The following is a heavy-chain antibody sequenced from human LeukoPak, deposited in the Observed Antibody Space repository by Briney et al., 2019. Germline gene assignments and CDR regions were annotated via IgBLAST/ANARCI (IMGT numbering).Heavy chain of an antibody. CDR2: ISYDGSNK. Sequence: PGGSLRLSCAASGFTFNSYAMSWVRQAPGKGLEWVAVISYDGSNKYYADSVKGRFTISRDNSKNTLYLQMNSLRAEDTAVYYCARTYCSSTSCSYYFDYWGQGTLVTVSS. D-gene: IGHD2-2*01. V-gene: IGHV3-30*01. CDR1: GFTFNSYA. J-gene: IGHJ4*02. CDR3: ARTYCSSTSCSYYFDY.